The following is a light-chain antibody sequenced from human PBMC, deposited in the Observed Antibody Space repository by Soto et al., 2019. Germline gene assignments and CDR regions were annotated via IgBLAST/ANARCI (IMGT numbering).Light chain of an antibody. CDR2: DAS. CDR3: QQYNSYSQT. Sequence: DIQMTQSPSTLSASVGDRVTITCRASQSISSWLAWYQQKPGKAPKLLIYDASSLESGVPSRLSGSGSGTEFTLTISSLQPDDFATYYCQQYNSYSQTFGGGTKVEIK. J-gene: IGKJ4*01. V-gene: IGKV1-5*01. CDR1: QSISSW.